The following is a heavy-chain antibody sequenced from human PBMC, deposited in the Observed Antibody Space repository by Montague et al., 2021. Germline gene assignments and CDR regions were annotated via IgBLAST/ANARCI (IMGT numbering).Heavy chain of an antibody. CDR1: GFSFNYYA. V-gene: IGHV3-23*01. D-gene: IGHD1-26*01. CDR3: AKGPYDDGSYLLHFES. CDR2: ISDGGGNT. Sequence: FLRLSCAASGFSFNYYAMAWVRQAPGKGLEWVSAISDGGGNTYYADSVKGRFTISRDSSESTVFLQMDSLRVEDSAVYYCAKGPYDDGSYLLHFESWGQGTLVTVSS. J-gene: IGHJ4*02.